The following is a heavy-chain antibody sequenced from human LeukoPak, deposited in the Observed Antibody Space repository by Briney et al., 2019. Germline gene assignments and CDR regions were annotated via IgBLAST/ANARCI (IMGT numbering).Heavy chain of an antibody. V-gene: IGHV3-74*01. CDR1: GFTLSSYS. CDR2: INSDGSST. D-gene: IGHD2-15*01. Sequence: PGGSLILSCGASGFTLSSYSMYWVRQAPGKGLVWVSRINSDGSSTSYADSVKGRCSISRDNAKNTLYLQMNSLRAEDTAVYYCARSPVEVDGFDIWGQGTMVTVSS. CDR3: ARSPVEVDGFDI. J-gene: IGHJ3*02.